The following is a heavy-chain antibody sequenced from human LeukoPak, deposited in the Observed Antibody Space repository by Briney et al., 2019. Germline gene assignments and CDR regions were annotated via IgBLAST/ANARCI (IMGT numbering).Heavy chain of an antibody. V-gene: IGHV4-59*08. Sequence: SETLSLTCTVSGGSISNYYWNWIRQPPGKGLEWIAYISYSGSTYYNPSLKSRVTISVDTSKNQFSLKLSSVTAADTAVYYCARHPGRYSSSWYKRNWFDPWGQGTLVTVSS. CDR1: GGSISNYY. J-gene: IGHJ5*02. CDR3: ARHPGRYSSSWYKRNWFDP. CDR2: ISYSGST. D-gene: IGHD6-13*01.